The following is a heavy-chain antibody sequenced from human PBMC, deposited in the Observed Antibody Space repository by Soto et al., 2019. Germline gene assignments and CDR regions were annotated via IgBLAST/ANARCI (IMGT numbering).Heavy chain of an antibody. V-gene: IGHV4-59*01. Sequence: PSETLSLTCTVPGGSISSYCWSWIRQPPGKGLEWIGYIYYSGSTNYNPSLKSRVTISVDTSKNQFSLKLSSVTAADTAVYYCARALQRSSSSWYDYWGQGTLVTVSS. CDR2: IYYSGST. CDR1: GGSISSYC. D-gene: IGHD6-13*01. J-gene: IGHJ4*02. CDR3: ARALQRSSSSWYDY.